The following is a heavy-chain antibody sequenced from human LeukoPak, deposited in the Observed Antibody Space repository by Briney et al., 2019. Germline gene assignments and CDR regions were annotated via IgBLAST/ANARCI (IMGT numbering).Heavy chain of an antibody. CDR3: ARDPPVWGSYRSYFDY. CDR2: IIPILGIA. CDR1: GGTFSSYA. J-gene: IGHJ4*02. D-gene: IGHD3-16*02. Sequence: GSSVKVSCKASGGTFSSYAISWGRQAPGQGLEWMGWIIPILGIANYAQKFQGRVTITADKSTSTAYMELSSLRSEDTAVYYCARDPPVWGSYRSYFDYWGQGTLVTVSS. V-gene: IGHV1-69*04.